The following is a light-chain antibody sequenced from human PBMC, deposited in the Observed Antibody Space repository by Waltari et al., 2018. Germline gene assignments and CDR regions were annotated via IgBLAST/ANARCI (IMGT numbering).Light chain of an antibody. J-gene: IGLJ3*02. Sequence: NFMLTQPPSVSASPGTPVTIACTRSSGSTASNYVQWYQQRPGSAPTTVLYDNNQRPSGVSDRFSGSIDSSSNSAPLTISGLKAEDEADYYCQSYYGTDWVFGGGTKLTVL. CDR3: QSYYGTDWV. CDR2: DNN. V-gene: IGLV6-57*04. CDR1: SGSTASNY.